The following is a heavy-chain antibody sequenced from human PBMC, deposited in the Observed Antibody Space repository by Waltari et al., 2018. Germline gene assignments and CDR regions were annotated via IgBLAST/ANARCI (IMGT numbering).Heavy chain of an antibody. D-gene: IGHD2-2*01. CDR1: GFTFSSYS. V-gene: IGHV3-21*01. CDR3: ARGSGPEEYYMDV. CDR2: ISSSSSYQ. J-gene: IGHJ6*03. Sequence: EVQLVESGGGLVKPGGSLRLSCAASGFTFSSYSMNWVRQAPGKGLEWVSSISSSSSYQDYADSGKGRCTIYRDNAKNSLYLQMNSLRAEDTAVDYWARGSGPEEYYMDVWGKGTTVTVSS.